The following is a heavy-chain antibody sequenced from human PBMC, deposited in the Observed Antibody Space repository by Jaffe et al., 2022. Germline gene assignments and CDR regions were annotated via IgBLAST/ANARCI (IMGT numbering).Heavy chain of an antibody. CDR1: GFTFSSYG. Sequence: QVQLVESGGGVVQPGGSLRLSCAASGFTFSSYGMHWVRQAPGKGLEWVAFIRYDGSNKYYADSVKGRFTISRDNSKNTLYLQMNSLRAEDTAVYYCAKKGALGYCSGGSCEPLNYYYYYMDVWGKGTTVTVSS. CDR2: IRYDGSNK. V-gene: IGHV3-30*02. CDR3: AKKGALGYCSGGSCEPLNYYYYYMDV. D-gene: IGHD2-15*01. J-gene: IGHJ6*03.